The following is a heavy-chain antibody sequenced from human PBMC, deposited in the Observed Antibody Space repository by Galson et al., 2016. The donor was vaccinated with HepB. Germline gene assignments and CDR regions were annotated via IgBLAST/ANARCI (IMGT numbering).Heavy chain of an antibody. V-gene: IGHV3-23*01. D-gene: IGHD3-10*01. Sequence: SLRLSCATSGFTFSTYAMHWVRQAPGKGLEWVSVISGSRTSTYYADSVKGRFIISRDNSKNTVYLQMNRLRAEDTALYYCASGEGTYYKYYFDYWGQGTLAAVSS. CDR3: ASGEGTYYKYYFDY. J-gene: IGHJ4*02. CDR1: GFTFSTYA. CDR2: ISGSRTST.